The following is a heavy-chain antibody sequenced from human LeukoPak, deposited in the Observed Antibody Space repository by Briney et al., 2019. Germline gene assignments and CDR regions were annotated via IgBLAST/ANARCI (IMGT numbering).Heavy chain of an antibody. J-gene: IGHJ6*03. V-gene: IGHV4-59*12. CDR2: IYYSGST. Sequence: PSETLSLTCTVSGGSISSYYWSWIRQPPGKGLEWIGYIYYSGSTNYNPSLKSRVTISVDTSKNQFSLKLSSVTAADTAVYYCARGLFLSYYYYYMDVWGKGTTVTISS. CDR1: GGSISSYY. CDR3: ARGLFLSYYYYYMDV. D-gene: IGHD2-21*01.